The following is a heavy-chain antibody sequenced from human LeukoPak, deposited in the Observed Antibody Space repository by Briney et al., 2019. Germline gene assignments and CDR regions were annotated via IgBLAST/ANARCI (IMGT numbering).Heavy chain of an antibody. J-gene: IGHJ4*02. CDR2: ISTSISYI. D-gene: IGHD3-22*01. CDR1: GFTFSSYS. CDR3: ARRNLDYYDSSGYYYLDY. Sequence: GGSLRLSCAASGFTFSSYSMNWVRQAAGKGLEWVSSISTSISYIYYTHSVKGRFTISRDNAENSLYLQMNSLRAEDTAVYYCARRNLDYYDSSGYYYLDYWGQGTLVTVSS. V-gene: IGHV3-21*01.